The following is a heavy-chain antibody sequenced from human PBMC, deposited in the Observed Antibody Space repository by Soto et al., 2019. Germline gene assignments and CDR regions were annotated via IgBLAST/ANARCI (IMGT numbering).Heavy chain of an antibody. D-gene: IGHD3-3*01. CDR2: ISYDGSNK. J-gene: IGHJ4*01. Sequence: GRSLRRSCAASGFTFSSYAMHWVRQAPGKGLEWVAVISYDGSNKYYADSVKGRFTISRDNSKNTLYLQMNSLRAEDTAVYYCATMSPYDFCSGYYTKDIDYWGQGTMVTVSS. V-gene: IGHV3-30-3*01. CDR1: GFTFSSYA. CDR3: ATMSPYDFCSGYYTKDIDY.